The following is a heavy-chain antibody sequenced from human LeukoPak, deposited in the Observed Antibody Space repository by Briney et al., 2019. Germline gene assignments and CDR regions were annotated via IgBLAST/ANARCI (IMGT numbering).Heavy chain of an antibody. CDR1: GGTFSNHA. CDR3: ARGGKVYYYYMDV. D-gene: IGHD4-23*01. V-gene: IGHV1-69*13. Sequence: SVKVSCKASGGTFSNHAISWVRQVPGQGLEWMGGIILTFGSANYAQKFQGRVTITADESTSTAYMELSSLTSEDTAVYYCARGGKVYYYYMDVWGKGTTVTISS. CDR2: IILTFGSA. J-gene: IGHJ6*03.